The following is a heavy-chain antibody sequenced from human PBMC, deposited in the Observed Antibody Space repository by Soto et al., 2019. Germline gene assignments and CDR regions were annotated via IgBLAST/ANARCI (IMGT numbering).Heavy chain of an antibody. D-gene: IGHD3-22*01. CDR2: IIPIFGTA. J-gene: IGHJ4*02. CDR3: ARGWGYDSTAYYYAY. CDR1: GGSFNRHT. Sequence: QVQLVQSGAEVRKPGSSVRVSCKASGGSFNRHTISWVRQAPGQGLEWMGGIIPIFGTANHAQKFQGRVTIIADESTITVYMELSSLRSDDTAIYYCARGWGYDSTAYYYAYWGQGTLFIVSS. V-gene: IGHV1-69*01.